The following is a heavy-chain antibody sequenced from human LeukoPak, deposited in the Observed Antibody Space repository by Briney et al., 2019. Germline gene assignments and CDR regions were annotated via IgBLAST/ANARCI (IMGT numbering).Heavy chain of an antibody. CDR2: IWYDGSNK. D-gene: IGHD3-22*01. CDR3: AKAARESGYYTYFDY. V-gene: IGHV3-33*06. Sequence: GRSLRLSCAASGFTFSSYGMHWVRQAPGKGLEWVAVIWYDGSNKYCADSVKGRFTISRDNSKNTLYLQMNSLRAEDTAVYYCAKAARESGYYTYFDYWGQGTLVTVSS. J-gene: IGHJ4*02. CDR1: GFTFSSYG.